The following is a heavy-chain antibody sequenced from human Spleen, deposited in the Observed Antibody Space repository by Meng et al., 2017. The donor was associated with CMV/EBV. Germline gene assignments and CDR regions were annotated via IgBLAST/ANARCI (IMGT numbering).Heavy chain of an antibody. V-gene: IGHV1-2*02. Sequence: ASVKVSCKASGYTFTSYDINWVRQATGQGLEWMGWINPNSGGTNYAQKFQGRVTMTRDTSINTAYMDLSRLRSDDTAVYYCARDRSGTMKGYWFDPWGQGSLVTVSS. CDR1: GYTFTSYD. CDR2: INPNSGGT. D-gene: IGHD1-7*01. J-gene: IGHJ5*02. CDR3: ARDRSGTMKGYWFDP.